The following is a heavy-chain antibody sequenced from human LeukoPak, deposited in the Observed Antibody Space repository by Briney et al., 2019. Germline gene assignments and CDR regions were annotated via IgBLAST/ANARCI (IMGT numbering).Heavy chain of an antibody. CDR3: TRENLDHMTTVTTIDY. CDR1: GFTFSSYA. Sequence: GGSLRLSCAASGFTFSSYAMNWVRQAPGKGLEWVSCITSKSSYTYYADSVKGRFTISRDNAKNSLYLQMNSLRAEDTAVYYCTRENLDHMTTVTTIDYWGQGILVTVSS. D-gene: IGHD4-17*01. V-gene: IGHV3-21*01. CDR2: ITSKSSYT. J-gene: IGHJ4*02.